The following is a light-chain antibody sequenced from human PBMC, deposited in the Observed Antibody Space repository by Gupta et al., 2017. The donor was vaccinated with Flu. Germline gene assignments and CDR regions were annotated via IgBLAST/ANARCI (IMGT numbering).Light chain of an antibody. Sequence: PSSLSASIGDRVTITCLASQNIDKFLHWYQQKPGKAPRLLIVDVSSLEGGVPSRFSGSGAGTEFTLTITRLQAEDFATYYCLQPASPPSTFGGGTKVEIK. CDR1: QNIDKF. J-gene: IGKJ4*01. V-gene: IGKV1-39*01. CDR2: DVS. CDR3: LQPASPPST.